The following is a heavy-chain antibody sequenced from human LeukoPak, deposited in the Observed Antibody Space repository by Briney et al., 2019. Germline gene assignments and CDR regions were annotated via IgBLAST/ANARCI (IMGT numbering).Heavy chain of an antibody. Sequence: GGSLRLSCAASGFTFSSYSMNWVRQAPGKGLEWVSYISSSSSTIYYADSVKGRFTISRDNAKNSLYLQMNSLRAEDTAVYYCARDHYGITGTLDYWGQGTLVTVSS. CDR2: ISSSSSTI. V-gene: IGHV3-48*01. CDR3: ARDHYGITGTLDY. CDR1: GFTFSSYS. J-gene: IGHJ4*02. D-gene: IGHD1-20*01.